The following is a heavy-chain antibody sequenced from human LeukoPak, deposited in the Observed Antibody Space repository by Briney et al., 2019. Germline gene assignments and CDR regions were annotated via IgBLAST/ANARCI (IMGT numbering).Heavy chain of an antibody. CDR2: INSDGSWT. CDR1: GNYW. Sequence: GGSLRLSCAASGNYWMHWVRQVPGKGLVWVSHINSDGSWTSYADSVKGRFTISKDNAKNTVYLQMNSLRAEDTAVYYCVSFYESYWGRGTLVTVSS. CDR3: VSFYESY. V-gene: IGHV3-74*01. J-gene: IGHJ4*02. D-gene: IGHD2/OR15-2a*01.